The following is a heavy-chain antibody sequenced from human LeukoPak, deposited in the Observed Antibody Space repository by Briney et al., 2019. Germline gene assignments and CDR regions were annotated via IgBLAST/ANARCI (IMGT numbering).Heavy chain of an antibody. CDR2: ISSSGSTI. J-gene: IGHJ3*01. Sequence: GGSLRLSCAASGFTFSDYYMSWIRQAPGKGLEWVSFISSSGSTIYYADSMKGRFTISRDNAKNSVYLQMNSLRAEDTAVYYCARGLGYCSGGSCPRRAFDVWGQGTVVTVSS. CDR1: GFTFSDYY. V-gene: IGHV3-11*01. CDR3: ARGLGYCSGGSCPRRAFDV. D-gene: IGHD2-15*01.